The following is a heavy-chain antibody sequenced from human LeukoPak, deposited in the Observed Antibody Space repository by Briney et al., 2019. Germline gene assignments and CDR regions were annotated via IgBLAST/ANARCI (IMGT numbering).Heavy chain of an antibody. CDR1: GYTFTSYG. D-gene: IGHD2-2*01. V-gene: IGHV1-18*01. CDR2: INPYNANT. Sequence: ASVTASCKASGYTFTSYGISWVRQAPGQGLEWMGWINPYNANTKYAQKLQGRVTMTTDTSTSTAYMELRGLGSDDTAVYYCARDLTPPHCTSTSCPRGGWFDPWGQGTLVTVSS. J-gene: IGHJ5*02. CDR3: ARDLTPPHCTSTSCPRGGWFDP.